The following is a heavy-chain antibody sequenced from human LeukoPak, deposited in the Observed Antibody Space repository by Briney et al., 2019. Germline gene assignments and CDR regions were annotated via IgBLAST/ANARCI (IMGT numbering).Heavy chain of an antibody. Sequence: SETLSLTCSVSGYSISSGYYWGWIRQPPGKGLEWIGSIYHSGSTYYNPSLKSRVTISVDTSKNQFSLKLSSVTAADTAVYYCARGVGDIVVVPAAPNWFDPWGQGTLVTVSS. CDR3: ARGVGDIVVVPAAPNWFDP. V-gene: IGHV4-38-2*02. J-gene: IGHJ5*02. CDR2: IYHSGST. CDR1: GYSISSGYY. D-gene: IGHD2-2*01.